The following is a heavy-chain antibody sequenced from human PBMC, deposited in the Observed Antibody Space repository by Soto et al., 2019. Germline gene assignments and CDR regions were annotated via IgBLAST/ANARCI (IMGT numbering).Heavy chain of an antibody. V-gene: IGHV1-3*01. CDR1: AYTFTNYL. D-gene: IGHD3-9*01. J-gene: IGHJ4*02. CDR2: INAGNGNT. Sequence: QVQLVQSGAEVKKPGASVKVSCKASAYTFTNYLMHWVRQAPGQRLEWMGWINAGNGNTRYSQKFQGRVTITRDTSASTAYMELSSLRSEDTAVYYCARGEAPYYDILTGYGDYWGQGTLVTVSS. CDR3: ARGEAPYYDILTGYGDY.